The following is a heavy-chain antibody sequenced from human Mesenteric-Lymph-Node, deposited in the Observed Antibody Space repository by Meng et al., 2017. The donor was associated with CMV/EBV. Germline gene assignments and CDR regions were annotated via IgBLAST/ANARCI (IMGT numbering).Heavy chain of an antibody. CDR2: IIPFLNIS. V-gene: IGHV1-69*02. CDR3: AVEYTTSPFDY. Sequence: SVKVSCKGSVCSFSSYTISWLRQAPEQGLEWMGRIIPFLNISNFTQKFQGRVTLTANKFTSTDYMELSSLRSEDTAVYYCAVEYTTSPFDYWGQGTLVTVSS. CDR1: VCSFSSYT. D-gene: IGHD1-26*01. J-gene: IGHJ4*02.